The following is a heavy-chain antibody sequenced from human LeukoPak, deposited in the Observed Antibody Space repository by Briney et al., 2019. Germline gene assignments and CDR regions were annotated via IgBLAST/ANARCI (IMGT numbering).Heavy chain of an antibody. V-gene: IGHV3-48*04. CDR1: GFTFSTYS. CDR2: ISSSSSSI. D-gene: IGHD3-22*01. Sequence: GGSLRLSCAASGFTFSTYSMNWVRQAPGKGLEWVSYISSSSSSIYYADSVKGRFTISRDNAKNSLYLQMNSLRAEDTAVYYCARGDYYDSSGSQFDPWGQGTLVTVSS. CDR3: ARGDYYDSSGSQFDP. J-gene: IGHJ5*02.